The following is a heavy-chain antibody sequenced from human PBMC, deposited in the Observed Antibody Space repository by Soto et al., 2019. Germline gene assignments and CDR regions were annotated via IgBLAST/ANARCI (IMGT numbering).Heavy chain of an antibody. CDR2: FDPEDGET. J-gene: IGHJ5*02. D-gene: IGHD3-3*02. V-gene: IGHV1-24*01. Sequence: ASVKVSCKVSGYTLTELSMHWVRQAPGKGLEWMGGFDPEDGETIYAQKFQGRVTMTEDTSTDTAYMGLSSLRSEETAVYYCATALIFGVVMSTAYWFDPWGQGTLVTVSS. CDR1: GYTLTELS. CDR3: ATALIFGVVMSTAYWFDP.